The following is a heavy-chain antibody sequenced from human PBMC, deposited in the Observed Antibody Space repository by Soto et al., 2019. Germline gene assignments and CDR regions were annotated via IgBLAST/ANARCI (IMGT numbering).Heavy chain of an antibody. D-gene: IGHD2-2*01. Sequence: PVGSLRLSCTASGFTFNSYAMSCVRQAPGKGLKWVSGISGSGGITYYADSVKGRFTISRDNSKNTLYLQMNSLRAEDTAVYYCAREFLYCLSTSCLPSPNPSVPAPPMWGQGTLVTVSS. J-gene: IGHJ4*02. CDR1: GFTFNSYA. V-gene: IGHV3-23*01. CDR3: AREFLYCLSTSCLPSPNPSVPAPPM. CDR2: ISGSGGIT.